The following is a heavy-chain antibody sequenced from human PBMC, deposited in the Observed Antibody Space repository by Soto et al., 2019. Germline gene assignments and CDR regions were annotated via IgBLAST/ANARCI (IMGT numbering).Heavy chain of an antibody. J-gene: IGHJ5*02. CDR1: GGSISSSSYY. V-gene: IGHV4-39*01. D-gene: IGHD6-6*01. Sequence: SETLSLTCTVSGGSISSSSYYWGWIRQPPGKGLEWIGSIYYSGSTYYNPSLKSRVTISVDTSKNQFSLKLSSVTAADTAVYYCARHEYSSSNWFDPWGQGTLVTVSS. CDR3: ARHEYSSSNWFDP. CDR2: IYYSGST.